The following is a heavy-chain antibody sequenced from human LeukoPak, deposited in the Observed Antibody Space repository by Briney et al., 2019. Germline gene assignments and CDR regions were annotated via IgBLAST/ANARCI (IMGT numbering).Heavy chain of an antibody. CDR1: GGSISSGGYS. CDR3: ARERRDGYNRPYYGMDV. Sequence: SQTLSLTCAVSGGSISSGGYSWSWIRQPPGKGLEWIGYIYHSGSTYYNPSLKSRVTISVDRSKNQFSLKLSPVTAADTAMYYCARERRDGYNRPYYGMDVWGQGTTVTVSS. J-gene: IGHJ6*02. D-gene: IGHD5-24*01. CDR2: IYHSGST. V-gene: IGHV4-30-2*01.